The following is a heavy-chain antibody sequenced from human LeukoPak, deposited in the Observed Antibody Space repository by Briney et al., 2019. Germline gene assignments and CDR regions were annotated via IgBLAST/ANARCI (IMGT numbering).Heavy chain of an antibody. CDR1: GFTFSSFD. D-gene: IGHD3-22*01. V-gene: IGHV3-30*18. CDR3: AKRLGYYDSSEGYFDY. J-gene: IGHJ4*02. Sequence: PGRSLRLSCAASGFTFSSFDMHWVRQAPGKGLEWVAVISYDGSNKNYADSVKGRFAISRDISKNTLYLQMNSLRAEDTAVYYCAKRLGYYDSSEGYFDYWGQGTLVTVSS. CDR2: ISYDGSNK.